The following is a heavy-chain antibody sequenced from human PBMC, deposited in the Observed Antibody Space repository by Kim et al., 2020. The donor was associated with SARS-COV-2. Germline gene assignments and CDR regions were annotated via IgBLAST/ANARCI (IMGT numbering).Heavy chain of an antibody. CDR3: ARGGYPRG. D-gene: IGHD2-15*01. Sequence: GGSLRLFCVASGFTISNFGMNWVRQAPGKGLEWVSSIGNSGSYYAASVKGRFTISRDIAENSMSLQMNSLTAEDTAVYYCARGGYPRGWGQGTRVTVSS. CDR2: IGNSGS. CDR1: GFTISNFG. J-gene: IGHJ4*02. V-gene: IGHV3-21*01.